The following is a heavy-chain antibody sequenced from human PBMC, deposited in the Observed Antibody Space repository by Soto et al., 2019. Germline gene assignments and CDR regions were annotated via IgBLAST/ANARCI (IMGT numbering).Heavy chain of an antibody. D-gene: IGHD6-19*01. CDR1: GFTVSSNY. J-gene: IGHJ4*02. Sequence: PGGSLRLSCAASGFTVSSNYMSWVRQAPGKGLEWVSVIYSGGSTYYADSVKGRFTISRDNSKNTLYLQMNSLRAEDTAVYYCARGITDLGYSSGFDYFDYWGQGTLVTVSS. V-gene: IGHV3-66*01. CDR3: ARGITDLGYSSGFDYFDY. CDR2: IYSGGST.